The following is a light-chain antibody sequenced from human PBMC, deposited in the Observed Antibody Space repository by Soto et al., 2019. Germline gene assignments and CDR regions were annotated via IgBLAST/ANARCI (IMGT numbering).Light chain of an antibody. CDR1: QSVGTN. CDR2: GAA. Sequence: EIVMTQSPVILSVSPGERATRSCRASQSVGTNLAWYQQKPGQAPRLLISGAATRATGIPARFSGRGSETEFTLTVSSLQSEDFAVYYCQQYNNWPLTFGHGTKVNIK. V-gene: IGKV3-15*01. J-gene: IGKJ1*01. CDR3: QQYNNWPLT.